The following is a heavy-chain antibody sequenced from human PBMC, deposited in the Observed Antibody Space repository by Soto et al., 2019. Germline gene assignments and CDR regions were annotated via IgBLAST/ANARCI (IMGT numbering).Heavy chain of an antibody. J-gene: IGHJ4*02. CDR1: GGSISSYY. V-gene: IGHV4-59*01. Sequence: SETLSLTCTVSGGSISSYYWTWIRQPPGKGLEWIGYMYYSGSTNYNPSLKSRVTISVDTSKNQFSLKLSSVTAADTAVYYCARGGHPSIGYWGQGTPVTVSS. CDR2: MYYSGST. CDR3: ARGGHPSIGY.